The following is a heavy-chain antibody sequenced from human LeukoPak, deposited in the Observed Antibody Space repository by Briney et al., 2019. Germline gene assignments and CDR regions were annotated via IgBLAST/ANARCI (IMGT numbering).Heavy chain of an antibody. Sequence: GRSLRLSCAASGITLSVYGMHWVRQAPGKGLEWVSSISSSSSYIYYADSVKGRFTISRDNAKNSLYLQMNSLRAEDTAVYYCARDLRYCSGGSCKGFDYWGQGTLVTVSS. J-gene: IGHJ4*02. CDR2: ISSSSSYI. V-gene: IGHV3-21*01. CDR3: ARDLRYCSGGSCKGFDY. D-gene: IGHD2-15*01. CDR1: GITLSVYG.